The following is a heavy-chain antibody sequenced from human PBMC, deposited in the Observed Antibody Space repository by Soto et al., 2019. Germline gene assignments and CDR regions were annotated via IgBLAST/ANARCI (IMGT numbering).Heavy chain of an antibody. CDR3: ARGLWTYGYYFDY. CDR2: IKEDGSEK. CDR1: GFTFCNSL. J-gene: IGHJ4*02. Sequence: GGALGLSCANSGFTFCNSLMTWGPQAPGKWLEWVASIKEDGSEKHYVDFVRGRFTISRDNAKNSLSLQMNNLGADDTALYYCARGLWTYGYYFDYWGQGTQVTVSS. D-gene: IGHD3-3*01. V-gene: IGHV3-7*05.